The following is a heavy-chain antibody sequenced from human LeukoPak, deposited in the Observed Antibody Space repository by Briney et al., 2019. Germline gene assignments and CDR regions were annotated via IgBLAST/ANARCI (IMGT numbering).Heavy chain of an antibody. D-gene: IGHD3-10*02. CDR3: ARGALHVFDY. CDR1: GFTFSDYE. CDR2: ISTSGSTT. V-gene: IGHV3-48*03. Sequence: GGSLRLSCAASGFTFSDYEINWVRQAPGKGLERISCISTSGSTTYYADSVKGRFTISRDNANNSLFLQMNTLTAEDTAVYYCARGALHVFDYWGQGTPVTVSS. J-gene: IGHJ4*02.